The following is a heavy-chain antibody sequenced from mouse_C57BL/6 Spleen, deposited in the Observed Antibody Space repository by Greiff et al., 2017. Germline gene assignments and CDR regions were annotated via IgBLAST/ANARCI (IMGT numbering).Heavy chain of an antibody. CDR3: ATFGEGFDY. V-gene: IGHV1-26*01. J-gene: IGHJ2*01. Sequence: VQLQQSGPELVKPGASVKISCKASGYTFTDYYMNWVKQSHGKSLEWIGDINPNNGGTSYNQKFKGKATLTVDKSSSTAYMELRSLTSEDSAVYYCATFGEGFDYWGQGTTLTVSS. CDR1: GYTFTDYY. CDR2: INPNNGGT.